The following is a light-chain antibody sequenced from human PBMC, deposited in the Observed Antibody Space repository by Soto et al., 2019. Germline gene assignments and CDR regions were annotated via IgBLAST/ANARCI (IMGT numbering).Light chain of an antibody. CDR3: QSYDSRLSDYV. J-gene: IGLJ1*01. V-gene: IGLV1-40*01. Sequence: QSALTQPPSVSGAPGQRVTLSCTGSSSNIGAGYDVHWYQQLPGTAPRLLINANTNRPSGVPDRFSGSKSGTSASLAISGLQAEDEGDYFCQSYDSRLSDYVFGTGTRSPS. CDR1: SSNIGAGYD. CDR2: ANT.